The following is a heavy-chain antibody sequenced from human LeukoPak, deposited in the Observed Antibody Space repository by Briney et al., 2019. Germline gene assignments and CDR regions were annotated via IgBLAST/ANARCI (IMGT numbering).Heavy chain of an antibody. Sequence: PGRSLRLSCAASGFTFSSYAMHWVRQAPGKGLEWVAVISYDGSNKYYADSVKGRFTISRDNSKNTLYLQMNSLRAEDTAVYYCARSSSHMVRGVKPFDYWGQGTLVTVSS. CDR3: ARSSSHMVRGVKPFDY. J-gene: IGHJ4*02. V-gene: IGHV3-30-3*01. CDR2: ISYDGSNK. CDR1: GFTFSSYA. D-gene: IGHD3-10*01.